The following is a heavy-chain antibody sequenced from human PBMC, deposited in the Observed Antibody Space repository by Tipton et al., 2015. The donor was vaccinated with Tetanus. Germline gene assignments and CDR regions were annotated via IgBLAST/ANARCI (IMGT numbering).Heavy chain of an antibody. CDR1: GDSVRSGDYQ. D-gene: IGHD6-13*01. J-gene: IGHJ4*02. CDR3: AGVTAQRTELYFDH. CDR2: IYSYNGNT. Sequence: TLSLTCTVSGDSVRSGDYQWNWIRQSPGKGLEWIGNIYSYNGNTLQNPSLQSRVTISLDKSKNQFSLKLTSVTAADTAVYFCAGVTAQRTELYFDHWGQGTLVTVSS. V-gene: IGHV4-61*08.